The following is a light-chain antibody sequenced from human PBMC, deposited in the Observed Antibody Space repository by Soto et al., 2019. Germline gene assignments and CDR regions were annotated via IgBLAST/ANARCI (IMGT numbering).Light chain of an antibody. J-gene: IGLJ1*01. CDR2: EVV. V-gene: IGLV2-8*01. CDR3: KSYAGSNTYV. Sequence: QSVLTQPPSASGSPGQSVTISCTGTTNDIGVYDFVSWYQHHPGNAPRLIIYEVVQRPSGVPDRFSGSKSGNTASLTVSGLQAADEADYFCKSYAGSNTYVFGSGTQLTVL. CDR1: TNDIGVYDF.